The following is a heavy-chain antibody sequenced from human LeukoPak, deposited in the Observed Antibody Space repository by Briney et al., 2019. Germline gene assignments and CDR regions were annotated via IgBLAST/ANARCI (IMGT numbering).Heavy chain of an antibody. CDR2: IYYSGST. D-gene: IGHD5-18*01. CDR1: GGSISSSSYY. CDR3: ARRNDTAMVKYSGSQGGAFDI. J-gene: IGHJ3*02. V-gene: IGHV4-39*01. Sequence: SETLSLTCTVSGGSISSSSYYWGWIRQPPGKGLEWIGSIYYSGSTYYNPSLKSRVTISVDTSKNQFSLKLSSVTAADTAVYYCARRNDTAMVKYSGSQGGAFDIWGQGTMVTVSS.